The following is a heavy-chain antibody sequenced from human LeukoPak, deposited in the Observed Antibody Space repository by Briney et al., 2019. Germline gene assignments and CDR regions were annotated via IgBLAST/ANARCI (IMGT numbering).Heavy chain of an antibody. CDR3: ARTDYEILTGYYPLDY. D-gene: IGHD3-9*01. Sequence: GESLKISCNGSGYXFTNYWIGWVRQVPGKGLEYMGIIFLDDSDTRYSPSFQGRVTISADKSISTAYLQWSSLKASDTAIYYCARTDYEILTGYYPLDYWGQGTLVTVSS. V-gene: IGHV5-51*01. CDR1: GYXFTNYW. CDR2: IFLDDSDT. J-gene: IGHJ4*02.